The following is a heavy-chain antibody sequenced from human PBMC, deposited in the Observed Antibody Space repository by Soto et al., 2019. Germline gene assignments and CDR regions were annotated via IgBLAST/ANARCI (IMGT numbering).Heavy chain of an antibody. Sequence: SVKVSCKASGGTFSSYAISWVRQAPGQGLEWMGGIIPIFGTANYAQKFQGRATITADESTSAAYMELSSLRSEDTAVYYCARGGTTGTTLTWFDPWGQGTLVTVSS. CDR3: ARGGTTGTTLTWFDP. V-gene: IGHV1-69*13. CDR1: GGTFSSYA. J-gene: IGHJ5*02. CDR2: IIPIFGTA. D-gene: IGHD1-1*01.